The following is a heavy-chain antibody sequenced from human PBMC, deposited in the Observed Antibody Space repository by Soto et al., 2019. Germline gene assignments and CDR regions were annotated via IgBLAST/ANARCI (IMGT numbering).Heavy chain of an antibody. D-gene: IGHD1-20*01. CDR3: ARKGEVTGLKY. J-gene: IGHJ4*02. V-gene: IGHV3-74*01. CDR2: INTDGSSA. CDR1: GFIFSDYW. Sequence: EVQLVESGGGLVQPWGSLRVSCAASGFIFSDYWLHWVRQAPGKGLEWLSRINTDGSSADYADSVKGRFTVSRDNAKNTLYLHMNRLRAEDTAVYYCARKGEVTGLKYWGQGTLVTVSS.